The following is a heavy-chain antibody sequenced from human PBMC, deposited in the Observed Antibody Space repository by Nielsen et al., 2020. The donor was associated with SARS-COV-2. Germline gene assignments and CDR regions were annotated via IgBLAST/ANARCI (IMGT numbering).Heavy chain of an antibody. D-gene: IGHD3-10*01. CDR3: ARGRAWFGELLGLDP. V-gene: IGHV3-48*03. J-gene: IGHJ5*02. Sequence: GESLKISCAASGFTFSSYEMNWVRQAPGKGLEWVSYISSSGSTIYYADSVKGRFTISRDNSKNTLYLQMNSLRAEDTAVYYCARGRAWFGELLGLDPWGQGTLVTVSS. CDR2: ISSSGSTI. CDR1: GFTFSSYE.